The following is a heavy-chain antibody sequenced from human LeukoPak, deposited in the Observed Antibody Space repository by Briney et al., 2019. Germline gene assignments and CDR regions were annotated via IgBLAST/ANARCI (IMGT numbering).Heavy chain of an antibody. V-gene: IGHV3-48*01. Sequence: PGGSLRLSCEASEFTLSSYGMIWVRQAPGEGLEWISYISSSKSTIYYADSVRGRFTISRDETRNSLYLQMNSLRGGDTAMYFCARLLLVGAPYAFDIWGQGTMVTVSS. CDR1: EFTLSSYG. J-gene: IGHJ3*02. CDR2: ISSSKSTI. CDR3: ARLLLVGAPYAFDI. D-gene: IGHD1-26*01.